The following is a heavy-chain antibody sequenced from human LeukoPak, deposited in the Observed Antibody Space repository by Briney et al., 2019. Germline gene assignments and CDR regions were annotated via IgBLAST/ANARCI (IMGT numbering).Heavy chain of an antibody. CDR2: ISGSGGTT. D-gene: IGHD2-21*01. Sequence: GGSLRLSCAASGFTFRSSAMSWVRQGPGKGLEWVSGISGSGGTTYYADSVRGRFTISRDNSENTLYLQMNSLRAEDTAVYYCAKGVTEIPNPNWFDPWGQGTLVTVSS. J-gene: IGHJ5*02. CDR3: AKGVTEIPNPNWFDP. V-gene: IGHV3-23*01. CDR1: GFTFRSSA.